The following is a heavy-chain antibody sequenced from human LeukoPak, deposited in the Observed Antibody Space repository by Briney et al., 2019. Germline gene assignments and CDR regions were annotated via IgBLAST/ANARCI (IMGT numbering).Heavy chain of an antibody. CDR2: IWFDGSYT. V-gene: IGHV3-33*01. J-gene: IGHJ4*02. CDR3: ARGLYYGSGSPIDY. D-gene: IGHD3-10*01. CDR1: GFTFNNYG. Sequence: GGSLTLACAASGFTFNNYGVHWVRQAPGKGLEWVAVIWFDGSYTYYADSVKGRFTISRDNSKNTLYLQMNSLRAEDTAVYYCARGLYYGSGSPIDYWGQGTLVTVSS.